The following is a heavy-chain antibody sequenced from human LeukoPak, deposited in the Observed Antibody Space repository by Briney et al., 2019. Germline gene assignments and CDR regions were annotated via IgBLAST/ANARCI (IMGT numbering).Heavy chain of an antibody. CDR1: GYSISSGYY. CDR3: ARERKILLEWLFPSGSWFDP. V-gene: IGHV4-38-2*02. J-gene: IGHJ5*02. D-gene: IGHD3-3*01. CDR2: IYHSGST. Sequence: SETLSLTCTVSGYSISSGYYWGWIRQPPGKGLEWLGSIYHSGSTYYNPSLKSRVTISVDTSKNQFSLKLSSVTAADTAVYYCARERKILLEWLFPSGSWFDPWGQGTLVTVSS.